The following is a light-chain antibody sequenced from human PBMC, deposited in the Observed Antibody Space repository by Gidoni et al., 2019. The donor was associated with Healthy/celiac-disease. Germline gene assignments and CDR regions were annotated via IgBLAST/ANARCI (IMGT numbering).Light chain of an antibody. Sequence: DIQLTQSPSSLSASVGDRVTITCRASQSISSYLNWYQQKPGKAPKLLIYAASSVQSGVPSRFSGSGSGTDFTLTISSLQPEDFATYYCQQSYSTWGTFGQGTKVEIK. CDR2: AAS. CDR3: QQSYSTWGT. V-gene: IGKV1-39*01. CDR1: QSISSY. J-gene: IGKJ1*01.